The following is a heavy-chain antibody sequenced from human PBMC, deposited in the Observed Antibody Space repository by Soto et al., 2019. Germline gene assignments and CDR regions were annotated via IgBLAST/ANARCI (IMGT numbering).Heavy chain of an antibody. J-gene: IGHJ4*02. CDR2: IIPILGIA. D-gene: IGHD2-21*02. CDR3: ARDDGLAYCGGDCYS. CDR1: GGTFSSYT. V-gene: IGHV1-69*02. Sequence: GASVKVSCKASGGTFSSYTISWVRQAPGQGLEWMGRIIPILGIANYAQKFQGRVTITADKSTSTAYMELSSLRSEDTAVYYCARDDGLAYCGGDCYSWGQGTLVTVSS.